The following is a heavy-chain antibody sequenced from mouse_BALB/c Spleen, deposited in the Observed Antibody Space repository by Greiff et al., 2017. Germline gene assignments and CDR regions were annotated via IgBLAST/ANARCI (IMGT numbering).Heavy chain of an antibody. J-gene: IGHJ4*01. V-gene: IGHV5-17*02. CDR1: GFTFSSFG. Sequence: EVMLVESGGGLVQPGGSRKLSCAASGFTFSSFGMHWVRQAPEKGLEWVAYISSGSSTIYYADTVKGRFTIARDNPENTLFLQMTSLRSEDTAMYYCARGDRYDGTYYAMDYWGQGTSVTVSS. CDR2: ISSGSSTI. CDR3: ARGDRYDGTYYAMDY. D-gene: IGHD2-14*01.